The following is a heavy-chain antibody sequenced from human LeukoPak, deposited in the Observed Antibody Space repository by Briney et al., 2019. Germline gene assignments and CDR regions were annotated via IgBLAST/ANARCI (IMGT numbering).Heavy chain of an antibody. Sequence: SVEVSCKASGGTFSSYAISWVRQAPGQGLEWMGGIIPIFGRANFAQKFQGRVTITADESTSTAYMELNSLRSEDTAVYYCARLQRYCSSTSCPAGMGYYYYYYMDVWGKGTTVTISS. J-gene: IGHJ6*03. CDR2: IIPIFGRA. D-gene: IGHD2-2*01. V-gene: IGHV1-69*13. CDR1: GGTFSSYA. CDR3: ARLQRYCSSTSCPAGMGYYYYYYMDV.